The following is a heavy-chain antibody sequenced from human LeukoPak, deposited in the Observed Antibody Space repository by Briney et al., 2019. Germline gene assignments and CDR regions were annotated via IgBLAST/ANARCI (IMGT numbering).Heavy chain of an antibody. J-gene: IGHJ3*02. V-gene: IGHV3-48*02. CDR2: ISSSSSSI. D-gene: IGHD4-17*01. Sequence: GGTLRLSCAASGFAFSSYSMNWVRQAPGKGLEWLSYISSSSSSIYYADSVKGRFTISRDNAKNSLYLQMNSLVDEDTAVYYCASTDFGEYVDAFDIWGQGTMVTVSS. CDR1: GFAFSSYS. CDR3: ASTDFGEYVDAFDI.